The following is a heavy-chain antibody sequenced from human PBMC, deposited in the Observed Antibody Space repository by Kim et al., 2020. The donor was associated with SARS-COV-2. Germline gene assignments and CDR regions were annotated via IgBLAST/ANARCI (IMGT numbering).Heavy chain of an antibody. V-gene: IGHV1-69*13. D-gene: IGHD2-15*01. Sequence: SVKVSCKASGGTFSSYAISWVRQAPGQGLEWMGGIIPIFGTANYAQKFQGRVTITADESTSTAYMELSSLRSEDTAVYYCARDLGHSGGQVVAAYTSYYYYGMDVWGQGTTVTVSS. J-gene: IGHJ6*02. CDR1: GGTFSSYA. CDR2: IIPIFGTA. CDR3: ARDLGHSGGQVVAAYTSYYYYGMDV.